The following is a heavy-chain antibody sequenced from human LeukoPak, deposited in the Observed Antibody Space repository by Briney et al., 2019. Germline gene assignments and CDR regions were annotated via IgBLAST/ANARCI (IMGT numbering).Heavy chain of an antibody. CDR1: GGSISSGDYY. Sequence: SETLSLTCTVSGGSISSGDYYWSWIRQPPGTGLEWIGYIYYSGSTYYNPSLKSRVTISVDTSKNQSSLKLSSVTAADTAVYYCARVSRIAAAGTPDYWGQGTLVTVSS. J-gene: IGHJ4*02. V-gene: IGHV4-30-4*01. CDR2: IYYSGST. CDR3: ARVSRIAAAGTPDY. D-gene: IGHD6-13*01.